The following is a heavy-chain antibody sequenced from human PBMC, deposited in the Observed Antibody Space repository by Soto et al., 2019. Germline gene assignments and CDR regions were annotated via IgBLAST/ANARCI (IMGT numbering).Heavy chain of an antibody. CDR1: SGSISSSNW. Sequence: SETLSLTCAVSSGSISSSNWWSWVRQPPGKGLEWIGEIYHSGSTNYNPSLKSRVTISVDTSKNQFSLKLSSVTAADTAVYYCARRPTPQNYYYYMDVWGRGTPVTVSS. J-gene: IGHJ6*03. CDR2: IYHSGST. V-gene: IGHV4-4*02. CDR3: ARRPTPQNYYYYMDV.